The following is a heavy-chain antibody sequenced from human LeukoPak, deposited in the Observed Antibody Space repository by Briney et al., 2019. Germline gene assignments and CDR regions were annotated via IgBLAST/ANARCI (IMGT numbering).Heavy chain of an antibody. V-gene: IGHV3-23*01. D-gene: IGHD1-26*01. J-gene: IGHJ2*01. Sequence: GGSLRLSCAASGFTFSTYTMSWIRQAPGKGLEWVSGSIGSGGSTFYADSVKGRFSISRDTSKNTLFLHMNSLRAGDTAIYYCAKDRTVGASYWYFDLWGRGTLVTVSS. CDR1: GFTFSTYT. CDR3: AKDRTVGASYWYFDL. CDR2: SIGSGGST.